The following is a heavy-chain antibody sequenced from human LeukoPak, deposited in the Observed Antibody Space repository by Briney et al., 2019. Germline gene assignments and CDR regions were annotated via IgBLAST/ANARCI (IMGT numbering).Heavy chain of an antibody. Sequence: SETLSLTCTVSGGSISSYYWSWIRQPPGKGLEWIGYIYHNGITNYNPFLKSRVTISIDTSKTQFSLNVSSVTAADTAVYYCARMSRFSWTPYYFDYWSQGTLVIVSS. CDR1: GGSISSYY. CDR3: ARMSRFSWTPYYFDY. V-gene: IGHV4-59*01. J-gene: IGHJ4*02. D-gene: IGHD3/OR15-3a*01. CDR2: IYHNGIT.